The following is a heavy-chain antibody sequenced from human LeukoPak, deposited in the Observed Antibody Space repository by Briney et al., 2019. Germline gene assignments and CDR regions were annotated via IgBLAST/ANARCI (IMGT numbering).Heavy chain of an antibody. CDR1: GFTFSRYG. Sequence: GGSLRLSCGASGFTFSRYGMXXVRQAPGKGXXWVAYXXXDXXXXXXXDSVXGXFTXSXDSSKNMVYLQMNSLRAEDTAVYYCAKDSNWAFDYWGQGTLVSVSS. V-gene: IGHV3-30*02. CDR3: AKDSNWAFDY. D-gene: IGHD7-27*01. CDR2: XXXDXXXX. J-gene: IGHJ4*02.